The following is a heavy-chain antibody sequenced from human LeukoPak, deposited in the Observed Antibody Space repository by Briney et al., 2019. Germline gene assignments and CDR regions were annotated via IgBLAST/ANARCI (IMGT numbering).Heavy chain of an antibody. Sequence: SVKVSCKASGGTFSSYAISWVRQAPGQGLEWMGGIIPIFGTANYAQKFQGRVTITADESTSTAYMELSSLRSEDTAVYYCVSSRSFYYYDSSGYPFDYWGQGTLVTVSS. J-gene: IGHJ4*02. CDR1: GGTFSSYA. V-gene: IGHV1-69*13. CDR2: IIPIFGTA. D-gene: IGHD3-22*01. CDR3: VSSRSFYYYDSSGYPFDY.